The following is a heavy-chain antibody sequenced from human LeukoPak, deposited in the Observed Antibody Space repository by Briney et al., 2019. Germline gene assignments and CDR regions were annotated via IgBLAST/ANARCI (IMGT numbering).Heavy chain of an antibody. Sequence: SGPALVKPTQTLTLTCTFSGFSLSTSGMRVSWIRQPPGKALEWLARIDWHDDKFYSTSLKTRLTISKDTSKNQVVLTMTNMDPVDTATYYCARLNSGTYLDYWGQGTLVTVSS. CDR3: ARLNSGTYLDY. CDR1: GFSLSTSGMR. J-gene: IGHJ4*02. D-gene: IGHD1-26*01. CDR2: IDWHDDK. V-gene: IGHV2-70*04.